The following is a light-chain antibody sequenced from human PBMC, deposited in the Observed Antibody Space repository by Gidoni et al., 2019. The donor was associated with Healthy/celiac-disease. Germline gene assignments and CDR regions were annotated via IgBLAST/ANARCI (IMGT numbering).Light chain of an antibody. CDR2: DVS. Sequence: QSALPPPASVSGSPGQSITIPCTGTSSDVGGYNYVSWYQQPPGKAPKLMIYDVSNRPSGVSNRFSGSKSGNTASLTMSGLQAEDEADYYCSSYTSSSTVVFGGGTKLTVL. CDR1: SSDVGGYNY. V-gene: IGLV2-14*03. J-gene: IGLJ2*01. CDR3: SSYTSSSTVV.